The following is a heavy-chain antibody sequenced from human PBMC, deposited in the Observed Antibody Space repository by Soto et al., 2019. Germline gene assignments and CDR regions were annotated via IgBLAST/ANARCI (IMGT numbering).Heavy chain of an antibody. CDR2: IYHSGST. Sequence: SETLSLTCTVSGDSISSVDHYWSWIRQSPGKGLEWMGYIYHSGSTHYNPSLNSRLTISIDTSTNRFSLNLTSVTAADTAVYFCARLRWETENNWFDPWGKGALVT. V-gene: IGHV4-30-4*01. J-gene: IGHJ5*02. CDR1: GDSISSVDHY. D-gene: IGHD1-26*01. CDR3: ARLRWETENNWFDP.